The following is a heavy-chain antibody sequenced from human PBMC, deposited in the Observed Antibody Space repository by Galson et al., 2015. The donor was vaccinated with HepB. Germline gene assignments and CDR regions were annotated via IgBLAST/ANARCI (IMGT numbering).Heavy chain of an antibody. Sequence: SLRLSCAASGFTFSSYWMNWVRHTPGKGLEWVAKIKQDGSEKYYVGSVRGRFTISRDNAKNSLYLQMNSLRAEDTAVYYCARDSSLLGSGLPPGVAAADSPPTMFFGNWGQGTLVTVSS. J-gene: IGHJ4*02. D-gene: IGHD6-13*01. CDR3: ARDSSLLGSGLPPGVAAADSPPTMFFGN. V-gene: IGHV3-7*03. CDR2: IKQDGSEK. CDR1: GFTFSSYW.